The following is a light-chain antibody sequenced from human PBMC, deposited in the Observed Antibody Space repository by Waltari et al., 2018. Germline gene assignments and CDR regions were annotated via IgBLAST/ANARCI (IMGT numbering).Light chain of an antibody. CDR3: QVWNSGSTHMV. CDR2: DNS. V-gene: IGLV3-21*02. Sequence: SYVLTQPPSVSVAPGQTASITCGGNNIGRESVHWYQQKPGQAPVLVVYDNSDRPSGMPERFSGSNAGNTATLTNSRVEAGDEADYYCQVWNSGSTHMVFGGGTKLTVL. CDR1: NIGRES. J-gene: IGLJ2*01.